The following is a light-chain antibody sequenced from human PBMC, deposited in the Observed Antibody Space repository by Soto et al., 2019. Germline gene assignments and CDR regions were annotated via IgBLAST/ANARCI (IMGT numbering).Light chain of an antibody. CDR3: QQYNDLPQT. CDR2: GAS. V-gene: IGKV3-15*01. CDR1: QSVSSN. Sequence: EIVMTQSPGTLSLSPGERATLSCRASQSVSSNLAWDQQIPGQAPRLLIYGASTRATGIPARFSGSGSGTEFTLAINSLQSEDFAGYYCQQYNDLPQTFGLGTKVEIK. J-gene: IGKJ1*01.